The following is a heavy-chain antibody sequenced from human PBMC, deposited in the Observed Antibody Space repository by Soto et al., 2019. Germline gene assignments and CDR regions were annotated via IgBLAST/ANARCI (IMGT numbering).Heavy chain of an antibody. CDR3: ARVQVDNMGLEWLLKEGRSYGMDV. J-gene: IGHJ6*02. V-gene: IGHV1-8*01. Sequence: ASVKVSCKASGYTFTSYDINWVRQATGQGLEWMGWMNPNSGNTGYAQKFQGRVTMTRNTSISTAYMELSSLRSEDTAVYYCARVQVDNMGLEWLLKEGRSYGMDVWGQGTTVTVSS. CDR2: MNPNSGNT. D-gene: IGHD3-3*01. CDR1: GYTFTSYD.